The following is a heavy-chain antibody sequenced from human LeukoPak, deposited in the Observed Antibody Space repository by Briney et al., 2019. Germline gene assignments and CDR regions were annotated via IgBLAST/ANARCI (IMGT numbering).Heavy chain of an antibody. CDR3: ATGSGYYTHALGY. V-gene: IGHV1-69*05. CDR2: IIPIFGTA. Sequence: SVKVSCKASGGTFSSYAISWVRQAPGQGLEWMGGIIPIFGTANYAQKFQGRVTMTRNTSISAAYMELSSLRSEDTAVYYCATGSGYYTHALGYWGQGTLVTVSS. D-gene: IGHD3-3*01. J-gene: IGHJ4*02. CDR1: GGTFSSYA.